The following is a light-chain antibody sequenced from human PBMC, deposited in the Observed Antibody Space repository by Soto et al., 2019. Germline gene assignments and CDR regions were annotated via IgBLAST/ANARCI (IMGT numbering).Light chain of an antibody. CDR2: DVI. CDR3: SSYTNSGTYV. J-gene: IGLJ1*01. CDR1: SSDVGAYNY. V-gene: IGLV2-14*01. Sequence: QSALTQPASVSGSPGQSITISCTGTSSDVGAYNYVSWYQQHPGKAPKLMIYDVINRPSGISDRFSFSKSGNTASLTISNLQADDEADYYCSSYTNSGTYVFGTGTKLTVL.